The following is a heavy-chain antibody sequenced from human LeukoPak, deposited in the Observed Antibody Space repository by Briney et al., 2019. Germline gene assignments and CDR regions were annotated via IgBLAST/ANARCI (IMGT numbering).Heavy chain of an antibody. V-gene: IGHV3-15*01. CDR3: TTGWTSTPHDGY. D-gene: IGHD5/OR15-5a*01. CDR2: IKNYGGTT. J-gene: IGHJ4*02. CDR1: GFIFSSYA. Sequence: GGSLRLSCAASGFIFSSYAMSWVRQAPGKGLEWVGRIKNYGGTTDHAAPVKGRFSVSRDDSKNTLFLQMNSLKAEDTAVYYCTTGWTSTPHDGYWGQGTPVTVSS.